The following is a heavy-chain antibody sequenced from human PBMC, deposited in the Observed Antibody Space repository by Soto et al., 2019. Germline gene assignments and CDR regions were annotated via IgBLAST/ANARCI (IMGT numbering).Heavy chain of an antibody. J-gene: IGHJ4*02. CDR3: ARQRDGYNYRYSDY. D-gene: IGHD5-12*01. CDR2: IYYSGST. Sequence: QVQLQESGPGLVKPSQTLSLTCTISGGSISSGGYYWSWIRQHPGKGLEWIGYIYYSGSTYYNPSLKSRVTISVDTSKNQFSLKLRSVTAADTAVYYCARQRDGYNYRYSDYWGQGTLVTVSS. CDR1: GGSISSGGYY. V-gene: IGHV4-31*03.